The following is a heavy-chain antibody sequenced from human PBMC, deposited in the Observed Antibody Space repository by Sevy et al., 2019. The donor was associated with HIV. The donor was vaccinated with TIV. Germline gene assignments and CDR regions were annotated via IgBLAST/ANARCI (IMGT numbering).Heavy chain of an antibody. CDR1: GFTFSSYA. J-gene: IGHJ3*02. V-gene: IGHV3-30-3*01. CDR2: ISYDGSNK. D-gene: IGHD4-17*01. CDR3: ARSRGYGGINDAFDI. Sequence: GGSLRLSCAASGFTFSSYAMHWVRQAPGKGLERVAVISYDGSNKYYADTVKGRFTISRDNSKNTLYLQMNSLRAEDTAVYYCARSRGYGGINDAFDIWGQGTMVTVSS.